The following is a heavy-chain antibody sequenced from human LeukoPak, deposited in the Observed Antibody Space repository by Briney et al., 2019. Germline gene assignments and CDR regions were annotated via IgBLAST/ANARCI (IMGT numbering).Heavy chain of an antibody. CDR1: GFTFSSYG. Sequence: GGSLRLSCAASGFTFSSYGMHWVRQAPGKGLEWVAVIWYDGSNKYYADSVKGRFTISRDNAKNSLYLQMNSLRAEDTAVYYCAREPKEDYAFDIWGQGTMVTVSS. CDR2: IWYDGSNK. D-gene: IGHD2-15*01. V-gene: IGHV3-33*01. J-gene: IGHJ3*02. CDR3: AREPKEDYAFDI.